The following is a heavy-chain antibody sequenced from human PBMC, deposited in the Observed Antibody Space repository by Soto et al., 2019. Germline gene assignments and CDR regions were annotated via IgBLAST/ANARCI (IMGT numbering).Heavy chain of an antibody. D-gene: IGHD3-22*01. CDR2: ISGSGGST. CDR1: GSTFSSYA. J-gene: IGHJ3*02. V-gene: IGHV3-23*01. Sequence: GGSLRLSCAASGSTFSSYAMSWVRQAPGKGLEWVSAISGSGGSTYYADSVKGRFTISRDNSKNTLYLQMNSLRAEDTAVYYCAKNTANYYDSSGGAFDIWGQGTMVTVSS. CDR3: AKNTANYYDSSGGAFDI.